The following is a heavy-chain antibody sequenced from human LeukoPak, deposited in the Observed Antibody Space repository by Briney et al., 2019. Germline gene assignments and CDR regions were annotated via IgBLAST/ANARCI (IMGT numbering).Heavy chain of an antibody. J-gene: IGHJ4*02. CDR1: GYSISSGYY. Sequence: SETLSLTCTVSGYSISSGYYWGWIRQPPGKGLEWIGSIYHSGSTYYNPSLKSRVTISVDTSKNQFSLKLSSVTAADTAVYYCARDRAGNIDYWGQGTLVTVSS. CDR2: IYHSGST. D-gene: IGHD1/OR15-1a*01. V-gene: IGHV4-38-2*02. CDR3: ARDRAGNIDY.